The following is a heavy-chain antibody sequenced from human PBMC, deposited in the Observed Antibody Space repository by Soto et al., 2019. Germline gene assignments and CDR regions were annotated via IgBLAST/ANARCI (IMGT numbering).Heavy chain of an antibody. D-gene: IGHD1-26*01. Sequence: WRPLRLPRGASECTCSDHGMSRVSQDSGNGLEWVGSNRSKANRYATAYAASVKGSFTISRDDSKHPAYLQMNSLKTEDTAVYYCTRHREGDYPDYWGQGTLVTVSS. J-gene: IGHJ4*02. CDR1: ECTCSDHG. V-gene: IGHV3-73*01. CDR3: TRHREGDYPDY. CDR2: NRSKANRYAT.